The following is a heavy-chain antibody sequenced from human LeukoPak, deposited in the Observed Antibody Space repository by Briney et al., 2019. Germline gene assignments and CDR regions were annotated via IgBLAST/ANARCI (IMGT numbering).Heavy chain of an antibody. D-gene: IGHD3-10*01. CDR1: GFTFSIYG. J-gene: IGHJ4*02. V-gene: IGHV3-33*01. Sequence: GESLRLSCAASGFTFSIYGMHWVRQAPGKGLEWVAVIWNDGSNKYYADSVKGRFTISRDNSKNTLYLQMSSLRAEDTAVYSCARASGPFDYWGQGTLVTVSS. CDR3: ARASGPFDY. CDR2: IWNDGSNK.